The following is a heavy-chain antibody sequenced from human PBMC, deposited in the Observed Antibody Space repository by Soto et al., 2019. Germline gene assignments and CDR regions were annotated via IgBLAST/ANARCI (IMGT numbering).Heavy chain of an antibody. D-gene: IGHD1-26*01. CDR1: VFTFSSYW. CDR2: IKQDGSEK. V-gene: IGHV3-7*01. CDR3: ARDWGAPVY. J-gene: IGHJ4*02. Sequence: GGSLRLSCEASVFTFSSYWMTWVRQAPGKGLEWVANIKQDGSEKNYVASVKGRFTISRDNAKNSLYLQMNSLRAEDTAVYYCARDWGAPVYWGQGTLVTVSS.